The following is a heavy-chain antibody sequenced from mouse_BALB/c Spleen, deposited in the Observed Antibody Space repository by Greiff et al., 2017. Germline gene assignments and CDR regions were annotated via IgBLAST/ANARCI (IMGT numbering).Heavy chain of an antibody. J-gene: IGHJ2*01. Sequence: VQLQQSGAELVKPGASVKLSCTASGFNIKDTYMHWVKQRPEQGLEWIGRIDPANGNTKYDPKFQGKATITADTSSNTAYLQLSSLTSEDTAVYYCARIYYDYDEYYFDYWGQGTTLTVSS. D-gene: IGHD2-4*01. V-gene: IGHV14-3*02. CDR3: ARIYYDYDEYYFDY. CDR2: IDPANGNT. CDR1: GFNIKDTY.